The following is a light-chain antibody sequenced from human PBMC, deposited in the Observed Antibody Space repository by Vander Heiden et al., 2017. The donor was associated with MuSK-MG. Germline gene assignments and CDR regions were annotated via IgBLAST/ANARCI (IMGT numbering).Light chain of an antibody. Sequence: SFELTQPPSVSVSPGQTASITCSGNKLGEIYVSGYQQRPGRSPVVVIYQDKKRPSGIPERFSGSNSGSTATLTISATQPLDEAYYYCQAWDTSTSMVFGGGTRLTVL. CDR2: QDK. CDR1: KLGEIY. J-gene: IGLJ3*02. V-gene: IGLV3-1*01. CDR3: QAWDTSTSMV.